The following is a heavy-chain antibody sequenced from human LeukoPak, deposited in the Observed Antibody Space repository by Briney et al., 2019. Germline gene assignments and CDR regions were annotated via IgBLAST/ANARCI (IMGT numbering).Heavy chain of an antibody. CDR2: IRYDGSNK. D-gene: IGHD6-13*01. J-gene: IGHJ5*02. V-gene: IGHV3-30*02. CDR1: GFTFSSYG. Sequence: GGSLRLSCAASGFTFSSYGMHWVRRAPGKGLEWVAFIRYDGSNKYYADSVKGRFTISRDNSKNTLYLQMNSLRAEDTAVYYCAKSGTIAALNWFDPWGQGTLVTVSS. CDR3: AKSGTIAALNWFDP.